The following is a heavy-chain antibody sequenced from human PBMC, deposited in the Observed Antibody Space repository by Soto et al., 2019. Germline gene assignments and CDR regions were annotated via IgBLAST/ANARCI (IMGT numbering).Heavy chain of an antibody. J-gene: IGHJ4*02. Sequence: ASVKVSCKASGYTITSYVIHWLRQAPGQRLEWMGWIDAGNGNTVYLQKFQGRVTITRDTSANTAYMELSSLRSEDTAVYYCARDNSGWSDYWGQGTLVTVSS. CDR3: ARDNSGWSDY. V-gene: IGHV1-3*01. D-gene: IGHD6-19*01. CDR1: GYTITSYV. CDR2: IDAGNGNT.